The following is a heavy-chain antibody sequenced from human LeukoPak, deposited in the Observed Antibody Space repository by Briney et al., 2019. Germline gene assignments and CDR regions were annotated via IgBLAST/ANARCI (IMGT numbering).Heavy chain of an antibody. D-gene: IGHD2-15*01. Sequence: GGSLRLSCAASGFTFSSYAMHWVRQAPGKGLEWVAVISYDGSNKYYADSVKGRFTISRDNPKNTLYLQMNSLRAEDTAVYYCARDSCSGGSCQLDYWGQGTLVTVSS. V-gene: IGHV3-30-3*01. CDR3: ARDSCSGGSCQLDY. CDR2: ISYDGSNK. J-gene: IGHJ4*02. CDR1: GFTFSSYA.